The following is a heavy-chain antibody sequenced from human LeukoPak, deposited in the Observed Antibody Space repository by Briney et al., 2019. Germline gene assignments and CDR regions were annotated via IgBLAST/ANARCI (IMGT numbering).Heavy chain of an antibody. CDR3: ARGQYYYGSGSYWYYYYGMDV. D-gene: IGHD3-10*01. CDR2: IYHSGST. Sequence: SETLSLTCTVSGDSMRSGDYSWSWIRQPPGKGLEWIGNIYHSGSTYYNPSLKSRVTISVDRSKNQFSLKLSSVTAADTAVYYCARGQYYYGSGSYWYYYYGMDVWGQGTTVTVSS. J-gene: IGHJ6*02. CDR1: GDSMRSGDYS. V-gene: IGHV4-30-2*01.